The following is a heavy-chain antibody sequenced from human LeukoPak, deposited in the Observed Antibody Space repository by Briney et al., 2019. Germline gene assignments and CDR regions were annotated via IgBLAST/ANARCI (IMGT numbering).Heavy chain of an antibody. CDR2: IWYDGTHK. CDR3: VKDRGDGYRGFDY. CDR1: GFTFSSCG. D-gene: IGHD5-24*01. V-gene: IGHV3-33*06. J-gene: IGHJ4*02. Sequence: PGGPLRLSCAASGFTFSSCGCHWVRQAPGKGLEWVAVIWYDGTHKYYADSVKGRLTISRDNSKNTVYLQMNSLRAEDTAVYYCVKDRGDGYRGFDYWGQGTLVTVSS.